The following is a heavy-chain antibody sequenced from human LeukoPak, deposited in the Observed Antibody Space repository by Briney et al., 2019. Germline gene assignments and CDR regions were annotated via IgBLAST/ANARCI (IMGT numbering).Heavy chain of an antibody. V-gene: IGHV1-69*13. J-gene: IGHJ4*02. CDR2: IIPIFGTA. CDR1: GGTFSSYA. CDR3: ARDLVVSCSSTSCSVAPSDF. Sequence: ASVKVSCKASGGTFSSYAISWVRQAPGQGLEWMGGIIPIFGTANYAQKFQGRVTITADESTSTAYMELSSLRSEDTAVYYCARDLVVSCSSTSCSVAPSDFWGQGTLVTVSS. D-gene: IGHD2-2*01.